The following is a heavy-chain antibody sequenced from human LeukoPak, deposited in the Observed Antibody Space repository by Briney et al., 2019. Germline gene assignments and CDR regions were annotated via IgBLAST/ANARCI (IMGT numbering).Heavy chain of an antibody. CDR3: ARVQGFRDRQYYFDY. V-gene: IGHV4-4*02. J-gene: IGHJ4*02. CDR1: GGSISSSNW. Sequence: SETLSLTCAVSGGSISSSNWWSWVRQPPGKGQEWIGEIYHSGSTNYNPSLKSRVTMSVDTSKNQFSLKLSSVTAADTAVYYCARVQGFRDRQYYFDYWGQGTLVTVSS. CDR2: IYHSGST. D-gene: IGHD3-22*01.